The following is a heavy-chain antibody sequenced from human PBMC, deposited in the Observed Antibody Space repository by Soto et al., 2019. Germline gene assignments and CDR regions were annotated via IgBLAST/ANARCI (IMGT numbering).Heavy chain of an antibody. D-gene: IGHD1-7*01. CDR1: GGTFSSYA. CDR3: ASSIIPGITGTTSGSFDY. Sequence: SVKVSCKAPGGTFSSYAISWVRQAPGQGLEWMGGIIPIFGTANYAQKFQGRVTITADKSTSTAYMELSSLRSEDTAVYYCASSIIPGITGTTSGSFDYCGQGTLLTVSS. V-gene: IGHV1-69*06. J-gene: IGHJ4*02. CDR2: IIPIFGTA.